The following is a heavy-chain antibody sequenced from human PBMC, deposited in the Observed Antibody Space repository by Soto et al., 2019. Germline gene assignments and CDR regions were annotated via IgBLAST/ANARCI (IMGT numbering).Heavy chain of an antibody. D-gene: IGHD3-22*01. CDR1: GFTFSSYG. J-gene: IGHJ5*02. V-gene: IGHV3-30*18. CDR2: ISYDGSNK. CDR3: AKESDIESAYYYDSSALEP. Sequence: GGSLRLSCAASGFTFSSYGMHWVRQAPGKGLEWVAVISYDGSNKYYADSVKGRFTIPRDNSKNTLYLQMNSLRAEDTAVYYCAKESDIESAYYYDSSALEPWGQGTLVTVSS.